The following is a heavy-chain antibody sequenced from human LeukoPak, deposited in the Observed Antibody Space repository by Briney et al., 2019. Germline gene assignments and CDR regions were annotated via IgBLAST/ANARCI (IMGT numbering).Heavy chain of an antibody. CDR2: ISGSGGST. V-gene: IGHV3-23*01. Sequence: GGSLRLSCAASGFTFSSYALSWVRQAPGKGLERVSIISGSGGSTYYADSVKGRFTISRDNSKNTLYLQMNSLRAEDTAVYYCARRSGSSWYSWFDPWGQGTLVTVSS. D-gene: IGHD6-13*01. J-gene: IGHJ5*02. CDR3: ARRSGSSWYSWFDP. CDR1: GFTFSSYA.